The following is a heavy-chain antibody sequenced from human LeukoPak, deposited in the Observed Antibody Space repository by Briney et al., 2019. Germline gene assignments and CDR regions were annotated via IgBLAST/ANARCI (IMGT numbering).Heavy chain of an antibody. Sequence: SSETLSLTCTVSGGSISSGSYYWSWIRQPAGKGLEWIGRIYTSGSTNYNPSLKSRVTIPVDTSKNQFSLKLSSVTAADTAVYYCARDVKHLIAVAGQQPNYYYYMDVWGKGTTVTVSS. V-gene: IGHV4-61*02. J-gene: IGHJ6*03. CDR2: IYTSGST. CDR3: ARDVKHLIAVAGQQPNYYYYMDV. D-gene: IGHD6-19*01. CDR1: GGSISSGSYY.